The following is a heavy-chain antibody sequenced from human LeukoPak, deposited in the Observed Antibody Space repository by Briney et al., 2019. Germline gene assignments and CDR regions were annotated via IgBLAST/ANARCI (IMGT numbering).Heavy chain of an antibody. V-gene: IGHV3-30*03. CDR3: ARTRQQWQVLDY. J-gene: IGHJ4*02. CDR2: ISHEGSFQ. D-gene: IGHD6-19*01. Sequence: GGSLRLSCAASGFSFGSFGIHWVRQAPGKGLEWVAVISHEGSFQSYAESEKGRFTISRDNSKNMVFLQMNSLTSEDTAVYYCARTRQQWQVLDYWGQGTLVTVSS. CDR1: GFSFGSFG.